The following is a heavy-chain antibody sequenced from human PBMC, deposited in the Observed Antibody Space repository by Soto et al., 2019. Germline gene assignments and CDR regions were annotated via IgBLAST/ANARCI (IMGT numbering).Heavy chain of an antibody. Sequence: GGSLRLSCAASGFTLSTYTMNWVRLAPGKGLEWVSSITNSPTYIYYTDSVKGRFTISRDNSKNTLYLQMNSLRAEDTAVYYCAKGLGDIVVSYGMDVWGQGTTVTVSS. CDR1: GFTLSTYT. J-gene: IGHJ6*02. V-gene: IGHV3-21*04. CDR2: ITNSPTYI. D-gene: IGHD2-15*01. CDR3: AKGLGDIVVSYGMDV.